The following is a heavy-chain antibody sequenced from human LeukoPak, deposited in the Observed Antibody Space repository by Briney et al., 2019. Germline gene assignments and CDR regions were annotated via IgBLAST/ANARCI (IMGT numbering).Heavy chain of an antibody. J-gene: IGHJ5*02. D-gene: IGHD3-10*01. CDR3: ARKVYYYGSGSYVPPFDP. Sequence: PGGSLRLSCAASGFTFDDYGMSWVRQAPGKGLEWVSGINWNGDSRGYADSVKGRFTISRDNAKNSLYLQMNSLRVEDTALYYCARKVYYYGSGSYVPPFDPWGQGTLVTVSS. CDR2: INWNGDSR. V-gene: IGHV3-20*04. CDR1: GFTFDDYG.